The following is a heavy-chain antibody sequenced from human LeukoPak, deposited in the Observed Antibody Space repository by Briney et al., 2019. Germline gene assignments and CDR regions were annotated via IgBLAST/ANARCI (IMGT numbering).Heavy chain of an antibody. Sequence: ASVKVSCKASGYTFTGYYMHWVRQAPGQGLEGMGWINPNSGGTNYAQKFQGRVTMTRDTSISTAYMELSRLRSDDTAVYYCARDRGDGNWFDPWGQGTLVTVSS. V-gene: IGHV1-2*02. CDR2: INPNSGGT. J-gene: IGHJ5*02. CDR3: ARDRGDGNWFDP. CDR1: GYTFTGYY.